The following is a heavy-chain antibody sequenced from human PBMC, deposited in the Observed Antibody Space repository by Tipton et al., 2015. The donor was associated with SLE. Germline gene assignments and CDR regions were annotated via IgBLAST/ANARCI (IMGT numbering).Heavy chain of an antibody. CDR2: IRSKANSYAT. CDR3: AKDLIP. CDR1: GFTFSGSA. D-gene: IGHD3-16*01. V-gene: IGHV3-73*01. Sequence: SLRLSCAASGFTFSGSAMHWVRQASGKGLEWVGRIRSKANSYATAYAASVKGRFTISRDNSKNKLYLQMNSLRAEDTAVYYCAKDLIPGGQGTLVTVSS. J-gene: IGHJ5*02.